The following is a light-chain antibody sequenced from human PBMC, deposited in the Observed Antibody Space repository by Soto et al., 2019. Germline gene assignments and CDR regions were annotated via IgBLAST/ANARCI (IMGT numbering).Light chain of an antibody. CDR1: QSVNSN. CDR2: YAS. Sequence: EIVMTQCPARMSVSPGERATLSCRASQSVNSNLAWYQQKPGQAPRLLIYYASTRLPGIPARFSGSGSGTEFTLTISSLQSEDFAVYYCQQCNDWPYTFGQGTKLEIK. V-gene: IGKV3-15*01. J-gene: IGKJ2*01. CDR3: QQCNDWPYT.